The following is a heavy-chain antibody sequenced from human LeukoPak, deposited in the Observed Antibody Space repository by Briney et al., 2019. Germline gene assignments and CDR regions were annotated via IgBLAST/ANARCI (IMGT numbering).Heavy chain of an antibody. Sequence: GASVKVSCKVSGYTLTELSMHWVRQAPGKGLEWMGNFDPETAETIYARKFQGRVTMTEDTSIDTAYMELRSLRSDDTAVYYCATGVLNRITVGVTTSYYYGMDVWGQGTTVTVSS. CDR2: FDPETAET. CDR3: ATGVLNRITVGVTTSYYYGMDV. D-gene: IGHD6-19*01. J-gene: IGHJ6*02. V-gene: IGHV1-24*01. CDR1: GYTLTELS.